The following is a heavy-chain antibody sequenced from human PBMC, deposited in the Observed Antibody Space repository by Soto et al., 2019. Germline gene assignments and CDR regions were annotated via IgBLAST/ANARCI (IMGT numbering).Heavy chain of an antibody. CDR2: ITAYNGNT. CDR1: GYTFSTYG. J-gene: IGHJ4*02. V-gene: IGHV1-18*01. Sequence: VQLVQSGAEVKKPGASVTVSCKASGYTFSTYGISWVRQAPGQGLEWMGWITAYNGNTNYAQNPQGRVAMTTDTSTSTAYMELRSLRSDDTAVYYCARATQYYYDSSGYLDYWGQGTLVTVSS. CDR3: ARATQYYYDSSGYLDY. D-gene: IGHD3-22*01.